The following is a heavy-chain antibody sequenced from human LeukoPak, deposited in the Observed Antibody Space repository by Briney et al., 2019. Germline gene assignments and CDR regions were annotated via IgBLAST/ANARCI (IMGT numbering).Heavy chain of an antibody. CDR2: IWYDGNNK. V-gene: IGHV3-30*02. Sequence: GGSLRLSCAASEFTFSSYGMHWVRQAPSKGLEWVAFIWYDGNNKYYADSVKGRFTISRDSSKNTLYLQMNSLRAEDTAVYYCAKDPLQYGSGSYYFDDWGQGTLVTVSS. D-gene: IGHD3-10*01. CDR3: AKDPLQYGSGSYYFDD. J-gene: IGHJ4*02. CDR1: EFTFSSYG.